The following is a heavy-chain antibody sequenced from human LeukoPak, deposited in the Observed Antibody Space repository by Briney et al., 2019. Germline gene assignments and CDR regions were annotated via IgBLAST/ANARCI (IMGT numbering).Heavy chain of an antibody. V-gene: IGHV3-74*01. D-gene: IGHD1-26*01. CDR3: ARESSVGAHKAFDY. CDR2: INSDGSST. CDR1: GFTFSSYW. J-gene: IGHJ4*02. Sequence: GGSLRLSCAAPGFTFSSYWMHWVRQAPGKGLVWVSRINSDGSSTSYADSVKGRFTISRDNAKNTLYLQMNSLRAEDTAVYYCARESSVGAHKAFDYWGQGTLVTVSS.